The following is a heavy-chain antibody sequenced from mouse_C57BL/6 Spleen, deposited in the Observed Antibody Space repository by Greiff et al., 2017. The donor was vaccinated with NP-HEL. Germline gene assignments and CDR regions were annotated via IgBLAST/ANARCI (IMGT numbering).Heavy chain of an antibody. Sequence: VQLQQSGAELAKPGASVKLSCKASGYTFTSYWMHWVKQRPGQGLEWIGYINPSSGYTKYNQKFKAKATLTADKSSSTAYMQLSSLTYEDSAFYYCARSSIVTTFLFDYWGQGTTLTVSS. D-gene: IGHD2-5*01. CDR2: INPSSGYT. CDR3: ARSSIVTTFLFDY. CDR1: GYTFTSYW. J-gene: IGHJ2*01. V-gene: IGHV1-7*01.